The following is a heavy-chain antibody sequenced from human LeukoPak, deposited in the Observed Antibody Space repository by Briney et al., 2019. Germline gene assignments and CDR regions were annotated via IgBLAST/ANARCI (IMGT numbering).Heavy chain of an antibody. Sequence: ASVKVSCKASGYTFTGYYMHWVRQAPGQGLEWMGWINPNSGGTNYAQKFQGRVTITADKSTSTAYMELSSLRSEDTAVYYCARGADWQLLEYYYYYMDVWGKGTTVTVSS. CDR2: INPNSGGT. V-gene: IGHV1-2*02. CDR3: ARGADWQLLEYYYYYMDV. D-gene: IGHD6-6*01. CDR1: GYTFTGYY. J-gene: IGHJ6*03.